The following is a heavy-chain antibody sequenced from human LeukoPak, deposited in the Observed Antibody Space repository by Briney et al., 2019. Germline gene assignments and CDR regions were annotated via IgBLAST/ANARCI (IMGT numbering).Heavy chain of an antibody. Sequence: PSETLSLTCTVSGGSISSGNVYWNWIRQPAGKGLEWIGRIYTSGSTNYNPSLKSRVTISVDTSKNQFSLKLSSVTAADTAVYYCARFGQAHCSGGSCYSYYYYYYMDVWGKGTTVTISS. CDR2: IYTSGST. CDR3: ARFGQAHCSGGSCYSYYYYYYMDV. V-gene: IGHV4-61*02. CDR1: GGSISSGNVY. D-gene: IGHD2-15*01. J-gene: IGHJ6*03.